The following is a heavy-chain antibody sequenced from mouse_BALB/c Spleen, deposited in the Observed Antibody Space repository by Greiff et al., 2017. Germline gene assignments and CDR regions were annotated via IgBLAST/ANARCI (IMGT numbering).Heavy chain of an antibody. J-gene: IGHJ1*01. V-gene: IGHV5-6-5*01. Sequence: EVKLMESGGGLVKPGGSLKLSCAASGFTFSSYAMSWVRQTPEKRLEWVASISSGGSTYYPDSVKGRFTISRDNARNILNLQMSSLRSEDTAMYYCARDGYCYWYFDVWGAGTTVTVSS. CDR1: GFTFSSYA. CDR3: ARDGYCYWYFDV. D-gene: IGHD2-3*01. CDR2: ISSGGST.